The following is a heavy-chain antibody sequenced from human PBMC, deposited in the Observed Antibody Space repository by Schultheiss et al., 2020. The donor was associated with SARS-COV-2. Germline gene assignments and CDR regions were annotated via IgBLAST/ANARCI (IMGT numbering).Heavy chain of an antibody. CDR3: GRDLSGKDDY. Sequence: GESLKISCAASGFTFSSYAMSWVRQAPGKGLEWVSRINEDGSTTNYADSVKGRFTISRDNAKQTLYLQMNGLRGEDTAVYYCGRDLSGKDDYWGQGTLVTVSS. CDR2: INEDGSTT. V-gene: IGHV3-74*01. CDR1: GFTFSSYA. J-gene: IGHJ4*02. D-gene: IGHD3-10*01.